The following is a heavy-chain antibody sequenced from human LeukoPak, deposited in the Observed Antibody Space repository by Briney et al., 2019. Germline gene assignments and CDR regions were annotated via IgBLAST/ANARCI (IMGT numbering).Heavy chain of an antibody. D-gene: IGHD3-10*02. Sequence: SETLSLTCTVSGGSVSSGSYYWSWIRQPPGKGLEYIGYIYYSGSTNYNPSLKSRVTISVDTSKNQFSLKLSSVTTADTAVYYCARGRGCSGKFSNWFDPWGQGTLVTVSS. CDR2: IYYSGST. CDR3: ARGRGCSGKFSNWFDP. J-gene: IGHJ5*02. V-gene: IGHV4-61*01. CDR1: GGSVSSGSYY.